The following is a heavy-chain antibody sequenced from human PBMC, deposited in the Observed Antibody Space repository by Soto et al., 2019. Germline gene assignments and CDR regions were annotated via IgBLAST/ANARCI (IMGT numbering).Heavy chain of an antibody. CDR1: GFTFSSYA. CDR2: ISYDGSNK. V-gene: IGHV3-30-3*01. Sequence: QVQLVESGGGVVQPGRSLRLSCAASGFTFSSYAMHWVRQAPGKGLEWVAVISYDGSNKYYADSVKGRFTISRDNSKNTLYLKMNSLRAEDTAVYYCARGANSSGWLGNWFDPWGQGTLVTVSS. CDR3: ARGANSSGWLGNWFDP. J-gene: IGHJ5*02. D-gene: IGHD6-19*01.